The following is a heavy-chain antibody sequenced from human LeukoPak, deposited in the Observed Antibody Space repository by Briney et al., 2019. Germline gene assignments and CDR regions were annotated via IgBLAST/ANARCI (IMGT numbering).Heavy chain of an antibody. V-gene: IGHV3-21*01. CDR2: ISSSSSYI. D-gene: IGHD1-26*01. J-gene: IGHJ6*02. Sequence: SGGSLRLSCAASGFTFSSYSMNWVRQAPGKGLEWVSSISSSSSYIYYADSVKGRFTISRDNAKNSLYLQMNSLRAEDTAVYYCAKGGSLGATRFDYHYGMDVWGQGTTVTVSS. CDR1: GFTFSSYS. CDR3: AKGGSLGATRFDYHYGMDV.